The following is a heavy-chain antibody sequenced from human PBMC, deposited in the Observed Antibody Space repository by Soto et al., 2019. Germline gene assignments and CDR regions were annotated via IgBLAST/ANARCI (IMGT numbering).Heavy chain of an antibody. D-gene: IGHD6-19*01. CDR3: ARDRRDSSGWYSLNYGMDV. CDR2: TYYRSKWYN. V-gene: IGHV6-1*01. J-gene: IGHJ6*02. CDR1: GDSVSSNSAA. Sequence: SQTLSLTCVISGDSVSSNSAAWNWIRQSPSRGLEWLGRTYYRSKWYNDYAVSVKSRITINPDTSKNQFSLQLNSVTPEDTAVYYCARDRRDSSGWYSLNYGMDVWGQGTTVTVSS.